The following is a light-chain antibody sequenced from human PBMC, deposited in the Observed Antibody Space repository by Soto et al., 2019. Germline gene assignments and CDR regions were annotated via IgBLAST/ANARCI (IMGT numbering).Light chain of an antibody. J-gene: IGKJ3*01. CDR1: QSISSY. V-gene: IGKV1-39*01. Sequence: DIQMTQSPSSLSASVGDRVTITCRASQSISSYLNWYQQKPGKAPKLLIFAASSLQSGVPSRFSGSESGTDFTLTISSLQPEDFATYYCQQSYSTPFTFCPGTKVDIK. CDR3: QQSYSTPFT. CDR2: AAS.